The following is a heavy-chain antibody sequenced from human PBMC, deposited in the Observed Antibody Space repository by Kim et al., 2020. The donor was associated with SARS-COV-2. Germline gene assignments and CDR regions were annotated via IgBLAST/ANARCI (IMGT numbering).Heavy chain of an antibody. CDR3: AKGQYGDYQWYGH. Sequence: SETLSLTCAVHGGSFSGYYWSWIRQPPGKGLEWIGQINHSGSADYNPSLKSRVTISVDPSKNQLSLKLTSVTAADTAVYYCAKGQYGDYQWYGHWGQGTLVTVSS. D-gene: IGHD4-17*01. CDR1: GGSFSGYY. CDR2: INHSGSA. J-gene: IGHJ4*02. V-gene: IGHV4-34*01.